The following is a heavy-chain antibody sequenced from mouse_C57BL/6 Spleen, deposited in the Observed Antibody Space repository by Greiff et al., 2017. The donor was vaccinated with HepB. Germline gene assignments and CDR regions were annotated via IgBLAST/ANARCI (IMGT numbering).Heavy chain of an antibody. CDR1: GYTFTDYY. V-gene: IGHV1-26*01. J-gene: IGHJ3*01. CDR3: ARREYDYDAY. Sequence: EVQLQQSGPELVKPGASVKISCKASGYTFTDYYMNWVKQSHGKSLEWIGDINPNNGGTSYNQKFKGKATLTVDKSSSTAYMELRSLTSEDSAVYYCARREYDYDAYWGQGTLVTVSA. CDR2: INPNNGGT. D-gene: IGHD2-4*01.